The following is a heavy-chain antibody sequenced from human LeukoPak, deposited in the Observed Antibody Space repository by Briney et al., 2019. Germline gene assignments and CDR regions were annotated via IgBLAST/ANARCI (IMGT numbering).Heavy chain of an antibody. Sequence: GGSLRLSCATSGFTFSISTFGSYTMNWVRQAPGKGLEWVSSISSTGTYIYYTDSVKGRFTISRDIANSLMYLQMNSLRADDTAVYYCARDLDYSTGFDYWGQGTLVTVSS. CDR2: ISSTGTYI. CDR1: GFTFSISTFGSYT. J-gene: IGHJ4*02. V-gene: IGHV3-21*01. CDR3: ARDLDYSTGFDY. D-gene: IGHD4-11*01.